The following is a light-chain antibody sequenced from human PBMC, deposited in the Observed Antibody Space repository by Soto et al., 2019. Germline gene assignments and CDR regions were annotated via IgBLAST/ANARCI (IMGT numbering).Light chain of an antibody. CDR2: NNN. CDR3: SSYAGSSNV. V-gene: IGLV1-44*01. Sequence: QSVLTQPPSASGTPGQRVTISCSGSSSNIGTNTVNWYQQLPGTAPKLLIYNNNQRPSGVPDRFSGSKSGNTASLTVSGLQAEDEADYYCSSYAGSSNVFGTGTKVTVL. J-gene: IGLJ1*01. CDR1: SSNIGTNT.